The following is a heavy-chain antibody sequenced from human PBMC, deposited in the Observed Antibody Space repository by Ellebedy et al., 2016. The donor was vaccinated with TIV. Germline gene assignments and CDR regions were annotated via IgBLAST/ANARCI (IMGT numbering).Heavy chain of an antibody. V-gene: IGHV4-59*01. D-gene: IGHD5-24*01. J-gene: IGHJ4*02. CDR1: GGSITGYY. CDR3: AGVRDGRRPFDY. CDR2: IFHNGRS. Sequence: SETLSLTCSVSGGSITGYYWNWIRQSPGKGLECIGFIFHNGRSKDNPSLESRLTLSVDTSKDHFSLRLSSVAAADTALYYCAGVRDGRRPFDYWGQGALVTVSS.